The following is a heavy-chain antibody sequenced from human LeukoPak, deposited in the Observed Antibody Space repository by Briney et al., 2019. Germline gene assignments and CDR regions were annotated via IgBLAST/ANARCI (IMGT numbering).Heavy chain of an antibody. J-gene: IGHJ4*02. V-gene: IGHV3-21*01. CDR3: ARALRDILTGYYLDY. CDR2: ISSSSSYI. D-gene: IGHD3-9*01. CDR1: GFTFSSYS. Sequence: GGPLRLSCAASGFTFSSYSMNWVRQAPGKGLEWVSSISSSSSYIYYADSVKGRFTISRDNAKNSLYLQMNSLRAEDTAVYYCARALRDILTGYYLDYWGQGTLVTVSS.